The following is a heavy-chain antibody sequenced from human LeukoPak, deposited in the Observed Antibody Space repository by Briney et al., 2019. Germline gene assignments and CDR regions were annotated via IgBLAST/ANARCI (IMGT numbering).Heavy chain of an antibody. V-gene: IGHV4-34*01. J-gene: IGHJ5*02. CDR3: ARDPSPDSNWFAP. CDR2: INHSGST. CDR1: GGSFSGYY. Sequence: SETLSLTCAVYGGSFSGYYWSWIRQPPGKGLEWIGEINHSGSTNYNPSLKSRVTISVDTSKNQFSLKLSSVTAADTAVYYCARDPSPDSNWFAPWGQGTLVTVSS. D-gene: IGHD1-14*01.